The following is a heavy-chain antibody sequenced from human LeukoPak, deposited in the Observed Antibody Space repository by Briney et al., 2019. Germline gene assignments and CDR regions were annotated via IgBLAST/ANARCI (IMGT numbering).Heavy chain of an antibody. V-gene: IGHV3-21*01. Sequence: GGSLRLSCAASGFTFSSYSMNWVRQAPGKGLEWVSSISSSSSYIYYADSVKGRFTISRDNAKNSLYLQMNSLRAEDTAVYYCARDRKATIDSFDIWGQGTMVTVSS. D-gene: IGHD5-24*01. J-gene: IGHJ3*02. CDR2: ISSSSSYI. CDR1: GFTFSSYS. CDR3: ARDRKATIDSFDI.